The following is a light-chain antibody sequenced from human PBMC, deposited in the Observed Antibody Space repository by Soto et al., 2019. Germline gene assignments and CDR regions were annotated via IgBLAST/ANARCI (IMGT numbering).Light chain of an antibody. CDR3: QQRSNWPPT. Sequence: EIIMTQSPATLSLSPGERATLSCRASQSVSSNLAWYQQKPGQAPRLLIYDASNTATGIPARFSGSGSGTDFTLTISSLEPEDFAVYYCQQRSNWPPTFGGGTKVEIK. CDR2: DAS. CDR1: QSVSSN. J-gene: IGKJ4*01. V-gene: IGKV3-11*01.